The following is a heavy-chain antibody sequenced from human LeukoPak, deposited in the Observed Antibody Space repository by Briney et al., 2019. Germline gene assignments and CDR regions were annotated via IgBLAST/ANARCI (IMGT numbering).Heavy chain of an antibody. CDR2: ISYDGSNK. D-gene: IGHD3-10*01. CDR1: GFTFSSYA. J-gene: IGHJ4*02. CDR3: ARDQLPVRGVILYYFDY. Sequence: GGSLRLSCAASGFTFSSYAMHWVRQAPGKGLEWVAVISYDGSNKYYADSVKGRFTISRDNSKNTLYLQMNSLRAEDTAVYYCARDQLPVRGVILYYFDYWGQGTLVTVSS. V-gene: IGHV3-30-3*01.